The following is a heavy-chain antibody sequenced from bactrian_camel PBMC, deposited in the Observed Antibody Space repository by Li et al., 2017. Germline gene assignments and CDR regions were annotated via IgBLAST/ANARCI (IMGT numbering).Heavy chain of an antibody. Sequence: ESGGGSVQAGGSLRLSCAAPTWDTYCMGWFRQAPGKGREEREGVAIITKDGSARYADSVKGRFTISRDNAKNTVYLQMNSLKSEDTALYYCASLMGGRTRTYNHWGQGTQVTVS. CDR2: IITKDGSA. CDR1: TWDTYC. J-gene: IGHJ4*01. V-gene: IGHV3S63*01. D-gene: IGHD3*01. CDR3: ASLMGGRTRTYNH.